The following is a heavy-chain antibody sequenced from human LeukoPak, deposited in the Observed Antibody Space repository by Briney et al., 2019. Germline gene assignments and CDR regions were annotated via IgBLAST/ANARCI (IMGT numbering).Heavy chain of an antibody. J-gene: IGHJ4*02. Sequence: SETLYLTCTGSGGSISSFFWSWIRQPPGKRLEWIGNFFYSGSSNYNPSLKSRVTVSFDTSKNQFSLNLSSVIAADTAVYYCARVGHLAAAGTYDSWGQGTLVTVSS. CDR1: GGSISSFF. CDR2: FFYSGSS. D-gene: IGHD6-13*01. CDR3: ARVGHLAAAGTYDS. V-gene: IGHV4-59*08.